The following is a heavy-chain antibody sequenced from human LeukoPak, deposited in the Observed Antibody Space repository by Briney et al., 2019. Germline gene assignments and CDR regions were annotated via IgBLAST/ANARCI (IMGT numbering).Heavy chain of an antibody. CDR1: GYSFTSYW. J-gene: IGHJ3*02. V-gene: IGHV5-51*01. Sequence: GESLKISCNGSGYSFTSYWIGWVRQMPGKGLEWMGIIYPGDSDTRYSPSFQGQVTISADKSISTAYLQWSSLKASDTAMYYCARRYYYDSSGYYAFDIWGQGTMVTVSS. CDR2: IYPGDSDT. CDR3: ARRYYYDSSGYYAFDI. D-gene: IGHD3-22*01.